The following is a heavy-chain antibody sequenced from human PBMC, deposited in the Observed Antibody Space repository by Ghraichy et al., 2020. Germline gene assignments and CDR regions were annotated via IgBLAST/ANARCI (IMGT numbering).Heavy chain of an antibody. V-gene: IGHV4-4*02. D-gene: IGHD3-22*01. Sequence: SETLSLTCAVSGGSISSSNWWSWVRQPPGKGLEWIGEIYHSGSTNYNPSLKSRVTISVDKSKNQFSLKLSSVTAADTAVYYCARLSPEYYYDSSGYSPHDAFDIWGQGTMVTVSS. CDR2: IYHSGST. CDR1: GGSISSSNW. CDR3: ARLSPEYYYDSSGYSPHDAFDI. J-gene: IGHJ3*02.